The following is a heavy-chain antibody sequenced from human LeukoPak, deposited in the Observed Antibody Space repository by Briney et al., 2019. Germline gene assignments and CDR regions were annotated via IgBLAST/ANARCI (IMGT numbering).Heavy chain of an antibody. Sequence: ASVKVSCKASGYTFTGYYMHWVRQAPGQGLEWMGWINPNSGGTNYAQKFQGRVTMTRDTSISTAYMELSRLRSDDTAVYYCARDRFKAAAGDSNWFDPWGQGTLVTVSS. V-gene: IGHV1-2*02. CDR2: INPNSGGT. D-gene: IGHD6-13*01. J-gene: IGHJ5*02. CDR3: ARDRFKAAAGDSNWFDP. CDR1: GYTFTGYY.